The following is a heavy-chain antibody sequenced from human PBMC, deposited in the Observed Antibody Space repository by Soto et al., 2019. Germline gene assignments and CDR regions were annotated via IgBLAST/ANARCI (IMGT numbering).Heavy chain of an antibody. CDR2: IYHSGST. CDR3: ARGETQQQRDY. D-gene: IGHD6-13*01. J-gene: IGHJ4*02. Sequence: SEPLALTFAVSGYCITIDKWRRWVRQPPGKGLEWIGEIYHSGSTKYNPSLKSRVIISVDKSKNQFSLNLISVTDADTAVYYCARGETQQQRDYWGQGTLVTVS. V-gene: IGHV4-4*02. CDR1: GYCITIDKW.